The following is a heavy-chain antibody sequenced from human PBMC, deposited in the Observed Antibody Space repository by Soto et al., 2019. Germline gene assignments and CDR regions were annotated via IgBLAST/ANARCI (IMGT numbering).Heavy chain of an antibody. CDR2: ISAYNGNT. V-gene: IGHV1-18*01. CDR1: GYTFTSYG. CDR3: ASNLPDYSSSWYFRTGYFDY. D-gene: IGHD6-13*01. J-gene: IGHJ4*02. Sequence: ASVKVSCKASGYTFTSYGISWVRQAPGQGLEWMGWISAYNGNTNYAQKLQGRVTMTTDTSTSTAYMELRSLRSDDTAVYYCASNLPDYSSSWYFRTGYFDYWGQGTLVTVSS.